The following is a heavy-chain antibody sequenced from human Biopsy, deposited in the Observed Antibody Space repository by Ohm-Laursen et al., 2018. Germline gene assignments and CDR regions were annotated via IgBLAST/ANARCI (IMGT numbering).Heavy chain of an antibody. D-gene: IGHD3-22*01. V-gene: IGHV3-33*01. Sequence: SLRLSCTASGFTFSIYGMHWVRQAPGKGLEWVAVIWYDGSNKYYADSVRGRFTISRDGPKNTLYLQMNSLRAEDTAVYYCAREGDDSSGYTPHYFDYWGQGTLVTVSS. CDR1: GFTFSIYG. CDR3: AREGDDSSGYTPHYFDY. CDR2: IWYDGSNK. J-gene: IGHJ4*02.